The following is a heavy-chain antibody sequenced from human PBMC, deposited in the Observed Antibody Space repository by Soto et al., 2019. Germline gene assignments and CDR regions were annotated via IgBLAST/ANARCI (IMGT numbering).Heavy chain of an antibody. Sequence: PGGSLRLSCAASGFTFSSYAMSWVRQAPGKGLEWVSAISGSGGSTYYADSVKGRFTISRDNSKNTLYLQMNSLRAEDTAVYYCAKPHEARARDRGYSDPSDYWGQGTLVTVSS. CDR2: ISGSGGST. D-gene: IGHD5-12*01. CDR1: GFTFSSYA. V-gene: IGHV3-23*01. J-gene: IGHJ4*02. CDR3: AKPHEARARDRGYSDPSDY.